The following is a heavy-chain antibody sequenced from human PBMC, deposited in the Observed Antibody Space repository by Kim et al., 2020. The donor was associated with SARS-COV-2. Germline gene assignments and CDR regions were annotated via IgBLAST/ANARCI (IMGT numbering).Heavy chain of an antibody. CDR1: GFTFNTYA. Sequence: GGSLRLSCAASGFTFNTYAMSWVRQAPGKGLEWVSTISGDGGGTFYADSVKGRFTISRDNSKNTLYLQMNNLGGDDTAVYYCARRTQAEGYAFISWGQGTLVTVSS. D-gene: IGHD2-2*01. CDR3: ARRTQAEGYAFIS. V-gene: IGHV3-23*01. J-gene: IGHJ5*02. CDR2: ISGDGGGT.